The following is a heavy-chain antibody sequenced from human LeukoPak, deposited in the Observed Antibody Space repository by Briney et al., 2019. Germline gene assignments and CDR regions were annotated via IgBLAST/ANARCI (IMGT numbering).Heavy chain of an antibody. CDR1: GFTFDDYA. D-gene: IGHD3-22*01. Sequence: PGGSLRLSCAASGFTFDDYAMHWVRQAPGKGLEWVSGISWNSGSIGYADSVKGRFTISRDNAKNSLYLQMNSLRAEDTALYYCAKDLGLSSGYSDYWGQGTLVTVSS. CDR2: ISWNSGSI. CDR3: AKDLGLSSGYSDY. J-gene: IGHJ4*02. V-gene: IGHV3-9*01.